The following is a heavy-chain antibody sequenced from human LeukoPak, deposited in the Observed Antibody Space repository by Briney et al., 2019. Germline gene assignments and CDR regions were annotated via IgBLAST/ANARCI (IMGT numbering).Heavy chain of an antibody. CDR3: ARGVPGTTVVTLGDY. V-gene: IGHV1-69*05. D-gene: IGHD4-23*01. Sequence: ASVKVSCKGSGGNFSNYAISWVRQAPGQGLEWMGGIIPIFGTANYAQKLQGRVTITTDESTSTAYMELSSLRSEDTAVYYCARGVPGTTVVTLGDYWGQGTLVTVSS. CDR1: GGNFSNYA. CDR2: IIPIFGTA. J-gene: IGHJ4*02.